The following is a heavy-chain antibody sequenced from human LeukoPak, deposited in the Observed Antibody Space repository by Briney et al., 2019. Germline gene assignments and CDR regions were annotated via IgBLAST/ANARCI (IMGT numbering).Heavy chain of an antibody. CDR3: ARAAGFDRSSTSCPTTD. CDR1: GDSVSSNSAA. J-gene: IGHJ4*02. D-gene: IGHD2-2*01. V-gene: IGHV6-1*01. Sequence: SQTLSLTCAISGDSVSSNSAAWNWIRQSPSRGLEWLGRTYYRSKWYNDYAVSVKSRITINPETSKNQFSLQLNSVTPEDTAVYYCARAAGFDRSSTSCPTTDWGQGTLVTVSS. CDR2: TYYRSKWYN.